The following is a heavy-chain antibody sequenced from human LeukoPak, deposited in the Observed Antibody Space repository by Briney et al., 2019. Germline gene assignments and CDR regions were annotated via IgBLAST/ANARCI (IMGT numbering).Heavy chain of an antibody. V-gene: IGHV1-2*06. CDR2: INPNSGGT. CDR3: ARTQGGSGNYYYYYLDV. D-gene: IGHD3-10*01. Sequence: ASVKVSCKASGYTFTGYYMHWVRQAPGQGLEWMGRINPNSGGTNYAQKFKGRVTMTRDTSISTANMEVRRMGSDETAVYYCARTQGGSGNYYYYYLDVWGKETTVTVSS. CDR1: GYTFTGYY. J-gene: IGHJ6*03.